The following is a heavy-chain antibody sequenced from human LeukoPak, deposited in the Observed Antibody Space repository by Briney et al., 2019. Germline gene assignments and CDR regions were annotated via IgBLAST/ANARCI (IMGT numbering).Heavy chain of an antibody. CDR2: ISWNSGSI. D-gene: IGHD6-6*01. J-gene: IGHJ6*03. Sequence: PGRSLRLSCAASGFTFDDYAMHWVRHAPGKGLEWVSGISWNSGSIGYADSVKGRFTISRDNAKNSLYLQMNSLRAEDTALYYCAKAYSSSLLFLYYMDVWGKGTTVTVSS. V-gene: IGHV3-9*01. CDR1: GFTFDDYA. CDR3: AKAYSSSLLFLYYMDV.